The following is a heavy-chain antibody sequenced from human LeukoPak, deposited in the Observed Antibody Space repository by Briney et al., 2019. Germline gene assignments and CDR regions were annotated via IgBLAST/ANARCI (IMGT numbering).Heavy chain of an antibody. J-gene: IGHJ4*02. CDR2: IYYSGST. V-gene: IGHV4-59*08. CDR1: GGSISSYY. Sequence: SETLSLTCTVSGGSISSYYWSWIRQPPGKGLEWIGYIYYSGSTNYNPSLKSRVTISVDTSKDQFSLKLSSVTAADTAVYYCARSGFPGRIGQEIDYWGQGTLVTVSS. CDR3: ARSGFPGRIGQEIDY. D-gene: IGHD1-14*01.